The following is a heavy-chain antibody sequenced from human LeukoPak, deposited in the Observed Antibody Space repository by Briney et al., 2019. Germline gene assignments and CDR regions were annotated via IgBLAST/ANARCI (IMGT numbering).Heavy chain of an antibody. J-gene: IGHJ4*02. V-gene: IGHV3-74*01. Sequence: GGSLRLSCAASGFTFSSYWIHWIRQAPGKGLVWVSRINSDGSGTSYADSVKGRFTISRDNAKNTLYLQMNGLRAEDTGVYYCARGTGSYSDYWGQGTLVTVSS. CDR3: ARGTGSYSDY. CDR2: INSDGSGT. D-gene: IGHD7-27*01. CDR1: GFTFSSYW.